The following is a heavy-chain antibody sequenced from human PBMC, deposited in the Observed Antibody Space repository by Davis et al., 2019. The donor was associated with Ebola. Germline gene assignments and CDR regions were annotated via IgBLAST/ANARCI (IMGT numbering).Heavy chain of an antibody. Sequence: GESLKISCAASGFLFSDYSMNWVRQAPGKGLEWVTYITKGSDAIYYADSVKGRFTVSRDNAKNSLFLQMNRLRDEDSAVYYCARDYIFAFEPWGQGTQVTVSS. J-gene: IGHJ5*02. CDR1: GFLFSDYS. V-gene: IGHV3-48*02. CDR3: ARDYIFAFEP. D-gene: IGHD4-11*01. CDR2: ITKGSDAI.